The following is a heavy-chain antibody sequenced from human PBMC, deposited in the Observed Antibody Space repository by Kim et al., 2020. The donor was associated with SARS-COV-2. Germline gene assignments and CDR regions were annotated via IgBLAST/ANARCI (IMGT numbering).Heavy chain of an antibody. D-gene: IGHD3-10*01. CDR3: TRDAQTVLLWFGEYEY. J-gene: IGHJ4*02. V-gene: IGHV3-49*02. Sequence: SVKGRFTISRDDSKSIAYLQMNSLKTEDTAVYYCTRDAQTVLLWFGEYEYWGQGTLVTVSS.